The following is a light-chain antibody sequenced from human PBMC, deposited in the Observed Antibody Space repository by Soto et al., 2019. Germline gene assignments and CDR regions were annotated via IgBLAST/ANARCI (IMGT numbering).Light chain of an antibody. V-gene: IGLV2-23*03. CDR2: EGS. CDR1: SSDVGSYNL. CDR3: CSYAGSSTFPYV. J-gene: IGLJ1*01. Sequence: QSALTQPASVSGSPGQSITISCTGTSSDVGSYNLVSWYQQHPGKAPKLMIYEGSKRPSGVSNRFSGSKSGNTASLTISGLQGEDEADYYCCSYAGSSTFPYVFGTGTKLTVL.